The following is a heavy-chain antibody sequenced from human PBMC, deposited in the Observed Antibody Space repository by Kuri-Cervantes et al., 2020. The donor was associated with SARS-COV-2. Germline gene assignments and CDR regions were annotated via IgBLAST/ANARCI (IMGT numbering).Heavy chain of an antibody. J-gene: IGHJ5*02. V-gene: IGHV3-23*01. CDR1: GFTFSSYA. CDR2: ISGSGGST. CDR3: ARERGLRGWFDP. Sequence: GGSLRLSCAASGFTFSSYAMSWVRQAPGKGLEWVSAISGSGGSTYYADSVKGRFTISRDNAKKSLYLQMSSLRAEDTAVYYCARERGLRGWFDPWGQGTLVTVSS.